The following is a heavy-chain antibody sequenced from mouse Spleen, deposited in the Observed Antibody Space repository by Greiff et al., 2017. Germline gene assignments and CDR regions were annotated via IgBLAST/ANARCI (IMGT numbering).Heavy chain of an antibody. CDR2: INPSTGGT. CDR1: GYSFTGYY. CDR3: ARSWGLDYDYFDY. J-gene: IGHJ2*01. V-gene: IGHV1-42*01. D-gene: IGHD2-4*01. Sequence: EVQLQQSGPELVKPGASVKISCKASGYSFTGYYMNWVKQSPEKSLEWIGEINPSTGGTTYNQKFKAKATLTVDKSSSTAYMQLKSLTSEDSAVYYCARSWGLDYDYFDYWGQGTTLTVSS.